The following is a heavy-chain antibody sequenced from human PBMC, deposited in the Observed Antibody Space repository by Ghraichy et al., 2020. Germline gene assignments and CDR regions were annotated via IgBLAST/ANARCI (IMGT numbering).Heavy chain of an antibody. CDR3: VKDRAATTANYYYAMDV. V-gene: IGHV3-9*01. J-gene: IGHJ6*02. CDR2: ISWNSGNI. D-gene: IGHD1-1*01. Sequence: GGSRRLSCAASGFTFDDYGMHWVRQVPGKGLEWVSGISWNSGNIGYVDSVKGRFTISRDNAKNSLYLQMNSLRAEDTALYYCVKDRAATTANYYYAMDVWGQGTTVTVSS. CDR1: GFTFDDYG.